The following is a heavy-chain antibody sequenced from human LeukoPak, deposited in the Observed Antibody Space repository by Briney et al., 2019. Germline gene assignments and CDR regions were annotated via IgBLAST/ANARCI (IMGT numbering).Heavy chain of an antibody. CDR3: ARVLLGGYYYDSSGSD. CDR2: IYHSGST. Sequence: SETLSLTCTVSGYSISSGYYWGWIRQPPGKGLEWIGSIYHSGSTYYNPSLKSRVTISVDTSKNQFSLTLSSVTAADTDVYYCARVLLGGYYYDSSGSDWGQGTLVTVSS. V-gene: IGHV4-38-2*02. J-gene: IGHJ4*02. CDR1: GYSISSGYY. D-gene: IGHD3-22*01.